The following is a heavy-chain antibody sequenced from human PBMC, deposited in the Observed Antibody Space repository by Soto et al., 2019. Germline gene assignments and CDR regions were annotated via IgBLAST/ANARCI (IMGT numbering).Heavy chain of an antibody. CDR1: GYTFTSYG. Sequence: ASVKVSCKASGYTFTSYGISWVRQAPGQGLEWMGWISAYNGNTNYAQKLQGRVTMTTDTSTSTAYMELRSLRSDDTAVYYCARPAYCGGDCYSDYFEYWGQGTLVTVSS. D-gene: IGHD2-21*02. V-gene: IGHV1-18*01. CDR3: ARPAYCGGDCYSDYFEY. J-gene: IGHJ4*02. CDR2: ISAYNGNT.